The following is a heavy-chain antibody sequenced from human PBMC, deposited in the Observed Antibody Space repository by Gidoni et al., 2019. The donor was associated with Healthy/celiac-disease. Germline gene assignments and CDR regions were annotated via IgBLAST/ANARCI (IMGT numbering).Heavy chain of an antibody. CDR3: ARTTAAVDYYYYGMDV. J-gene: IGHJ6*02. CDR2: IYPGDSDT. V-gene: IGHV5-51*01. D-gene: IGHD6-13*01. Sequence: MGIIYPGDSDTRYSPSFQGQVTISADKSISTAYLQWSSLKASDTAMYYCARTTAAVDYYYYGMDVWGQGTTVTVSS.